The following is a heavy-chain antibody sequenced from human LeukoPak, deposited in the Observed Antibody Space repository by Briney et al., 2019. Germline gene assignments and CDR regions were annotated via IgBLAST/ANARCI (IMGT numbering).Heavy chain of an antibody. Sequence: KPSETLSLTCTVSGGSISSSSYYWGWIRQPPGKGLEWIWSIYYSGSTFYDPSLKSRVTISVDTSKNQFSLKLSSVTAAVTSVYYCARLLGSGSGALDYWGQGTLVTVSS. CDR1: GGSISSSSYY. CDR2: IYYSGST. D-gene: IGHD3-10*01. J-gene: IGHJ4*02. CDR3: ARLLGSGSGALDY. V-gene: IGHV4-39*01.